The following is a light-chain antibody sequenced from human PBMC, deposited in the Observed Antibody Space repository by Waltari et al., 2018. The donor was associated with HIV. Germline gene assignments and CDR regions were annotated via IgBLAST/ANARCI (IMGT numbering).Light chain of an antibody. CDR1: SSDVGGYNH. V-gene: IGLV2-14*03. J-gene: IGLJ1*01. CDR2: DVS. Sequence: QSALTQPASVSGSPGQSLTISYTATSSDVGGYNHVSWYQQHPAKAPKVIIYDVSNRPPGVSNRFSGSKSGNTASLTISGLQAEDEADYYCTSYTTINTYVFGTGTKVTVL. CDR3: TSYTTINTYV.